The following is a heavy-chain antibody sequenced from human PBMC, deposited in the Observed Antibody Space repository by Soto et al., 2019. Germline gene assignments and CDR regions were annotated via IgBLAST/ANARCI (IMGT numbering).Heavy chain of an antibody. CDR2: INPSGGTT. CDR1: GYTFTSYY. Sequence: QVQLVESGAEVKKPGASVTVSCKASGYTFTSYYLHWVRQAPGQGLEWMGKINPSGGTTSYAQRVQGSVPMTRDTAPSTVYMEMSSLRSEDTAVYYCVRGDYYDRSGHYGNPPCLDYWGQGPLVTVSS. D-gene: IGHD3-22*01. V-gene: IGHV1-46*01. J-gene: IGHJ4*02. CDR3: VRGDYYDRSGHYGNPPCLDY.